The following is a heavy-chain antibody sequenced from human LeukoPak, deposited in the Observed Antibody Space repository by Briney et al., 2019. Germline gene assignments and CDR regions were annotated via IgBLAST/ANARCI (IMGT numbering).Heavy chain of an antibody. CDR3: ARADISGFYYGMDV. V-gene: IGHV4-61*01. CDR1: GGSVSSGSFY. Sequence: PSETLSLTCTVSGGSVSSGSFYWSWIRQPPGKGLEWIGYIYYSGSTNYNPSLKSRVTISVDTSKNQFSLKLSSVTAADTAVYYCARADISGFYYGMDVWGQGTTVTVSS. J-gene: IGHJ6*02. CDR2: IYYSGST. D-gene: IGHD2-21*01.